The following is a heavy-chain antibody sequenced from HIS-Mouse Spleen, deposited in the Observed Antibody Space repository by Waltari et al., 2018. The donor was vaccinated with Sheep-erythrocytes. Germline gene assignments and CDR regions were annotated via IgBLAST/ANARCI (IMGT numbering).Heavy chain of an antibody. CDR2: INHSGST. V-gene: IGHV4-34*01. D-gene: IGHD6-19*01. J-gene: IGHJ3*02. CDR3: ALSVDLAGAFDI. CDR1: GGSFSGYY. Sequence: QVQLQQWGAGLLKPSETLSLTCAVYGGSFSGYYWSWIRQPPGKGLEWIGEINHSGSTNYNPSLKSRVTISVDTSKNQFSLKLSSVTAADTAEYYCALSVDLAGAFDIWGQGTMVTVSS.